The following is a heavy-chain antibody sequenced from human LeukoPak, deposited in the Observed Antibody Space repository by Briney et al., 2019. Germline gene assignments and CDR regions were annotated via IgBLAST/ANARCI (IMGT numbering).Heavy chain of an antibody. CDR1: GFTFSSYA. CDR3: AKNRGGYYDSSSDY. D-gene: IGHD3-22*01. V-gene: IGHV3-23*01. Sequence: PGGSLRLSCAASGFTFSSYAMSWVRQAPGKGLEWVSAISGSGGSTYYADSVKGRFTIYRDNSKNTLYLQMNSLRAEDTAVYYCAKNRGGYYDSSSDYWGQGTLVTVSS. J-gene: IGHJ4*02. CDR2: ISGSGGST.